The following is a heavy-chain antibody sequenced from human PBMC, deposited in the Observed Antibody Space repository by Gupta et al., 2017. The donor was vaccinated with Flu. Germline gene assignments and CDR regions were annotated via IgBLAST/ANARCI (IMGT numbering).Heavy chain of an antibody. D-gene: IGHD1-20*01. CDR2: INPNTGDT. CDR3: ARQVGRYFDY. V-gene: IGHV1-2*02. J-gene: IGHJ4*02. Sequence: YGIHWVRQAPGQGLEWMGWINPNTGDTRYAQKFQGSLTMTRDTSISTIYMELSRLTSDDTAVYYCARQVGRYFDYWGQGTLVTVSS. CDR1: YG.